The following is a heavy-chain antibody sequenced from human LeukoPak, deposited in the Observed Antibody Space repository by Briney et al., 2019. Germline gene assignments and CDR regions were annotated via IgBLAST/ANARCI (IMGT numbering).Heavy chain of an antibody. CDR3: ARDLWTGLYGMDV. CDR1: GFTFRNYA. D-gene: IGHD2/OR15-2a*01. V-gene: IGHV3-64*01. J-gene: IGHJ6*02. CDR2: ISTNGGST. Sequence: GGSLRLSCAASGFTFRNYAMHWVRQAPGKGLEYVSAISTNGGSTYYANSVKGRFTISRDNSKNALYLQMGSLRAEDMAVYYCARDLWTGLYGMDVRGQGTTVTVSS.